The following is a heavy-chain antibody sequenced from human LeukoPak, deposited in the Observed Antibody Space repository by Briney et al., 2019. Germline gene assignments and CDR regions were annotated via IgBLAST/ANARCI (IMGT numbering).Heavy chain of an antibody. V-gene: IGHV1-69*04. Sequence: SVKVSCKASGGTFSSYAINWVRQAPGQGLEWMGRTIPIFGIANYAQKFQGRVTITADTSTSTAYMELSSLRSEDTAVYYCARDRCGGDCYADDAFDIWGQGTMVTVSS. CDR2: TIPIFGIA. D-gene: IGHD2-21*02. CDR1: GGTFSSYA. CDR3: ARDRCGGDCYADDAFDI. J-gene: IGHJ3*02.